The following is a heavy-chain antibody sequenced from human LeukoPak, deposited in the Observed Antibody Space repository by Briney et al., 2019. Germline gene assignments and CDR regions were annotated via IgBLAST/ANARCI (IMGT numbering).Heavy chain of an antibody. CDR3: ARGRWELLSRWFDP. D-gene: IGHD1-26*01. CDR1: GYTFTSYD. Sequence: ASVKVSCKASGYTFTSYDINWVRQATGRGLEWMGWMNPNSGNTGYAQKFQGRVTMTRNTSISTAYMELSSLRSEDTAVYYCARGRWELLSRWFDPWGQGTLVTVSS. J-gene: IGHJ5*02. CDR2: MNPNSGNT. V-gene: IGHV1-8*01.